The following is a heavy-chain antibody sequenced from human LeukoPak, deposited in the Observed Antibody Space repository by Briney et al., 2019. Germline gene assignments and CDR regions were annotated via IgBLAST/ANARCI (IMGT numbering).Heavy chain of an antibody. CDR3: ARVGVYSGYEFDY. CDR2: ISSSGSTI. J-gene: IGHJ4*02. V-gene: IGHV3-11*04. D-gene: IGHD5-12*01. Sequence: PGGSLRLSCSASGFTFSDYYMSWIRQAPGKGLEWVSYISSSGSTIYYADSVRGRFTISRDNAKNSLYLQMNSLRAKDTAVYYCARVGVYSGYEFDYWGQGTLVTVSS. CDR1: GFTFSDYY.